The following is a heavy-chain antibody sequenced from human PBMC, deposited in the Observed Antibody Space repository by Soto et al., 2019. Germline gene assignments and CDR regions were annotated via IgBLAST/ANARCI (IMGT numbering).Heavy chain of an antibody. CDR1: GESLSAYW. CDR2: INQRGRT. Sequence: QMQLQQWGAGLVKPSETLSLTCAMYGESLSAYWWSWIRLSPGKGLEWIVEINQRGRTDYNPSLQSRVTLSLDTSQTHFSLKLTSVAAADTAVYYCARDVGAGAHFDNWGQGTLLTGSS. V-gene: IGHV4-34*01. CDR3: ARDVGAGAHFDN. D-gene: IGHD3-10*01. J-gene: IGHJ4*02.